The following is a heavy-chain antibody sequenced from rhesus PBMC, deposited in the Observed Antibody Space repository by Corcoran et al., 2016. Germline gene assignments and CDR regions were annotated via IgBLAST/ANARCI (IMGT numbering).Heavy chain of an antibody. V-gene: IGHV4S10*01. CDR2: IYGSSTST. CDR1: GGSISDSYR. Sequence: QVQLQESGPGVVKPSETLSLTCAVSGGSISDSYRWSGIRQPPGKGLEWIGYIYGSSTSTNYNPSLKSRVTISKDTSKNQFSLKLSSVTAADTDVYYCARIYSSGPDYWGQGVLVTVSS. J-gene: IGHJ4*01. D-gene: IGHD6-31*01. CDR3: ARIYSSGPDY.